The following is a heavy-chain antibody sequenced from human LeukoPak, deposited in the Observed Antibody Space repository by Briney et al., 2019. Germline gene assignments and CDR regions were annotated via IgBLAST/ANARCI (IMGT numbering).Heavy chain of an antibody. CDR1: GITVSSNY. CDR3: AKNYYGMGV. J-gene: IGHJ6*02. CDR2: IYGGDNT. V-gene: IGHV3-53*01. Sequence: GGSQRLSCAASGITVSSNYMSWVRQAPGKGLEWVSVIYGGDNTYYAGSVKGRFITSRDKSKNTLYLQMNSLRAEDTAVYYCAKNYYGMGVWGQGTTVIVS.